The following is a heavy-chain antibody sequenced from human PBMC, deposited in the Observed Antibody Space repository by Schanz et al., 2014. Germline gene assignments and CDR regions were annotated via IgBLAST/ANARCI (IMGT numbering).Heavy chain of an antibody. J-gene: IGHJ4*02. CDR3: ARSNYYDNSDYYNSFDY. CDR2: IIPFLGIA. D-gene: IGHD3-22*01. V-gene: IGHV1-69*09. Sequence: QVDLVESGGGVVRPGGSLRLSCAGSGFTFSNYAIHWVRQAPGQGLEWMGRIIPFLGIANYAQKFQGRVTNTADKSTSTAYMDLSSLRPEDTAVYYCARSNYYDNSDYYNSFDYWGQGTLVTVSS. CDR1: GFTFSNYA.